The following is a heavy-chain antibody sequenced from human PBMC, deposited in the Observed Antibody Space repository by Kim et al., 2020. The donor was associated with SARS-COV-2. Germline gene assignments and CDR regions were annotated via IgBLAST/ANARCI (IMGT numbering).Heavy chain of an antibody. CDR1: GFTFSSYA. D-gene: IGHD5-12*01. V-gene: IGHV3-23*01. CDR2: ISGSGGST. Sequence: GGSLRLSCAASGFTFSSYAMSWVRQAPGKGLEWVSAISGSGGSTYYADSVKGRFTISRDNSKNTLYLQMNSLRAEDTAVYYCPKGFNDGYDTVYYYGMDVWGQGTTVTVSS. CDR3: PKGFNDGYDTVYYYGMDV. J-gene: IGHJ6*02.